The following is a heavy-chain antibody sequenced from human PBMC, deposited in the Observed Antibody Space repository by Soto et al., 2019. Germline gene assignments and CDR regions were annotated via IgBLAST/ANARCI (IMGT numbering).Heavy chain of an antibody. CDR1: GFTFSSYA. V-gene: IGHV3-23*01. Sequence: GGSLRLSCAASGFTFSSYAMSWVRQAPGKGLEWVSAISGSGGSTYYADSVKGRFTISRDNSKNTLYLQMNSLRAEDTAVYYCAKDLGAPGGYYYYYYGMDVWGQGTTVTVSS. J-gene: IGHJ6*02. CDR2: ISGSGGST. CDR3: AKDLGAPGGYYYYYYGMDV. D-gene: IGHD1-26*01.